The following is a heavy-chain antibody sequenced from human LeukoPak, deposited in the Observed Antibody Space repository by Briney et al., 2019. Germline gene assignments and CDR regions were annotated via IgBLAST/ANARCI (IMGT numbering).Heavy chain of an antibody. CDR2: MYYSGTA. J-gene: IGHJ3*02. V-gene: IGHV4-39*01. D-gene: IGHD3-10*01. CDR1: GGSISSSSYY. CDR3: AGSGTYSDDAFDI. Sequence: PPETLSLTCTVSGGSISSSSYYWGWIRQAPGKGLEWIGYMYYSGTAYYNMSLKRRVTISVDTSKNQFSLKLSSVTATDTAVYYCAGSGTYSDDAFDIWGQGTMVTVSS.